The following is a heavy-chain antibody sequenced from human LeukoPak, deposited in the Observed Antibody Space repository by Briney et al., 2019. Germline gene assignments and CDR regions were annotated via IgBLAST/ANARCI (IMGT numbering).Heavy chain of an antibody. J-gene: IGHJ4*02. Sequence: PGRSLRLSCAASGFTFSSHGMHWVRQAPGKGLEWVAVISYDGSNKYYADSVKGRFTISRDNSKNALFLQMNSLRAEDTAVYYCAKAMYYYDSSGFNFPGDWGQGTLVTVSS. V-gene: IGHV3-30*18. CDR3: AKAMYYYDSSGFNFPGD. CDR2: ISYDGSNK. D-gene: IGHD3-22*01. CDR1: GFTFSSHG.